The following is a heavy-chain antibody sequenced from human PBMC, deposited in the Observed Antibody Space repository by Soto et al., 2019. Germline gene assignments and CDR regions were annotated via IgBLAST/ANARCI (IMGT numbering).Heavy chain of an antibody. CDR1: GGSISSGDYY. CDR3: AGNSRLRYYYGMDV. CDR2: IYYSGST. V-gene: IGHV4-30-4*01. J-gene: IGHJ6*02. Sequence: SETLSLTCIVSGGSISSGDYYWSWIRQPPGKGLEWIGYIYYSGSTYYNTSLKSRVTISVDTSKNQFSLKLSSVTAADTAVYYCAGNSRLRYYYGMDVWGQGTTVTVSS.